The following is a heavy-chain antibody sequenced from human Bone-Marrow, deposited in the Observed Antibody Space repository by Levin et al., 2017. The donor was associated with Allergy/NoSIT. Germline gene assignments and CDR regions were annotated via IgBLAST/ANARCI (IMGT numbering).Heavy chain of an antibody. CDR2: ISGSGGST. Sequence: GGSLRLSCAASGFTFSSYAMSWVRQAPGKGLEWVSAISGSGGSTYYADSVKGRFTISRDNSKNTLYLQMNSLRAEDKAVYYCAKSSLNYDYMDVWGKGTTVTVSS. CDR3: AKSSLNYDYMDV. D-gene: IGHD6-13*01. CDR1: GFTFSSYA. V-gene: IGHV3-23*01. J-gene: IGHJ6*03.